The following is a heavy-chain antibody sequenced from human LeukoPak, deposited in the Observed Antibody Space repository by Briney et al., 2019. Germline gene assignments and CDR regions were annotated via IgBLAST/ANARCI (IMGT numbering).Heavy chain of an antibody. Sequence: PSETLSLTCTVSGXXXXSYXXSWIRXPXXXXXXXIGYIYYSGHTNYNPSLKSRVTISVDTSKNQFSLKLSSVTAADTAVYYCARGVYIAAAQYGYWGQGTLVTVSS. V-gene: IGHV4-59*01. J-gene: IGHJ4*02. CDR1: GXXXXSYX. CDR3: ARGVYIAAAQYGY. CDR2: IYYSGHT. D-gene: IGHD6-13*01.